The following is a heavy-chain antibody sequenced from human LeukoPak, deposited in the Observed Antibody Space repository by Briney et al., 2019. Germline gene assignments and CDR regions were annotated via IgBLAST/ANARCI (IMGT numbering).Heavy chain of an antibody. Sequence: GASVKVSCKXSGGTFSNYVISWVRQAPGQGLEWMGGIIPIFGTANYAQKFQGRVTITTDESTSTAYMELSSLRSEDTAVYFCARVKRRGSGYSLYFDSWGQGTLVTVSS. J-gene: IGHJ4*02. D-gene: IGHD3-22*01. CDR1: GGTFSNYV. CDR3: ARVKRRGSGYSLYFDS. CDR2: IIPIFGTA. V-gene: IGHV1-69*05.